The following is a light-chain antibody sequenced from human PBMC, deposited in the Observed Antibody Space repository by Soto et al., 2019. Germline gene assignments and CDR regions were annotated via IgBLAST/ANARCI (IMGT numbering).Light chain of an antibody. V-gene: IGLV2-14*01. CDR2: QVT. Sequence: QSVLTQPASVSGSPGQSITISCTGTSSDVGIYNYVSWYQQHPGKAPKLMIYQVTNRPSGVSNRFSGSKSGNTASLTISGLQAEDEADYYCSSYTGSTNYVFGTGTKVTVX. CDR1: SSDVGIYNY. CDR3: SSYTGSTNYV. J-gene: IGLJ1*01.